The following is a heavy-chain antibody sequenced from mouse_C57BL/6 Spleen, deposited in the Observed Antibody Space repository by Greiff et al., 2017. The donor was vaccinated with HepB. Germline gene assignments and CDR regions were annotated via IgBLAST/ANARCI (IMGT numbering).Heavy chain of an antibody. Sequence: DVKLVESGPGLVKPSQSLSLTCSVTGYSITSGYYWNWIRQFPGNKLEWMGYISYDGSNNYNPSLKNRISITRDTSKNQFFLKLNSVTTEDTATYYCAVRGNWDYFDYWGQGTTLTVSS. D-gene: IGHD4-1*01. CDR3: AVRGNWDYFDY. V-gene: IGHV3-6*01. CDR1: GYSITSGYY. CDR2: ISYDGSN. J-gene: IGHJ2*01.